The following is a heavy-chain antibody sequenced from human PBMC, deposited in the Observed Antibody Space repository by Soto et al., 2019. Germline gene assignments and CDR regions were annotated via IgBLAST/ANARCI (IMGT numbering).Heavy chain of an antibody. CDR2: INSDGSST. Sequence: EVQLVESGGGLVQPGGSLRLSCAASGFTFSSYWMHWVRQAPGKGLVWVSRINSDGSSTNYADSVKGRFTISRDNAKHTLYLQMNSLSAEDTAVYYSARGGSLNWYFDLWGRGTLVTVSS. J-gene: IGHJ2*01. D-gene: IGHD1-26*01. CDR3: ARGGSLNWYFDL. V-gene: IGHV3-74*01. CDR1: GFTFSSYW.